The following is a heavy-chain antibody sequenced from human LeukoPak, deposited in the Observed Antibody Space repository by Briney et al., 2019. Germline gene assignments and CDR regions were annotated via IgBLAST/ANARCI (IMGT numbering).Heavy chain of an antibody. CDR3: ASYRRIAVAGTIQDAFDI. CDR2: INHSGST. J-gene: IGHJ3*02. V-gene: IGHV4-39*07. Sequence: PSETLSLTCTVSGGSISSSGYYWSWIRQPPGKGLEWIGEINHSGSTNYNPSLKSRVTISVDTSKNQFSLKLSSVTAADTAVYYCASYRRIAVAGTIQDAFDIWGQGTMVTVSS. D-gene: IGHD6-19*01. CDR1: GGSISSSGYY.